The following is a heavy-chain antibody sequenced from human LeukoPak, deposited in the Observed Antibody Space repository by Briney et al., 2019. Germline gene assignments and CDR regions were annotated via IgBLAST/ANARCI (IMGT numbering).Heavy chain of an antibody. Sequence: GGSLRLSCAASGFTFSNYWMSWVRQAPGKGLEWVANIKEDGSEKYYVDSVKGRFTISRDNAKNSLYLQMNSLRAEDTAVYYCAREDCTGGNCFGYWGQGTLVTVSP. V-gene: IGHV3-7*01. CDR2: IKEDGSEK. CDR3: AREDCTGGNCFGY. J-gene: IGHJ4*02. CDR1: GFTFSNYW. D-gene: IGHD2-8*02.